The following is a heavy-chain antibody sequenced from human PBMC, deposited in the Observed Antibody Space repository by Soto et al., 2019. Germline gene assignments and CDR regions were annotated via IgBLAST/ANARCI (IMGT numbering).Heavy chain of an antibody. J-gene: IGHJ6*02. Sequence: QGHLVQSGAEVKKPGTSVKVSCKASGYTFTRYGISWVRQAPGQGLEWMGWISGYNGDTNYAQNLQGRVTMTLDTPTSIADMELRSLTADDTAVYYYAKNGQTPYYNTGLDGWGPGATVTVSS. V-gene: IGHV1-18*01. CDR3: AKNGQTPYYNTGLDG. CDR2: ISGYNGDT. CDR1: GYTFTRYG. D-gene: IGHD2-8*01.